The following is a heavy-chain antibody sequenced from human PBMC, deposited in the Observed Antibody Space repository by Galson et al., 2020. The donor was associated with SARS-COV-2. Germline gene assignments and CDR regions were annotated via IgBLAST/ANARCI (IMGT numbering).Heavy chain of an antibody. D-gene: IGHD6-19*01. CDR3: ARESRNSGWYPTNYYYMDV. CDR1: GFTFNNYW. J-gene: IGHJ6*03. V-gene: IGHV3-7*01. Sequence: QLGESLKIYCAASGFTFNNYWMSWVRQAPGKGLEGVANIKQDGSEKYYVDSVKGRFTISRDNAKNSLYLQMNSLRAEDTAVYYCARESRNSGWYPTNYYYMDVWCKGTTVTVSS. CDR2: IKQDGSEK.